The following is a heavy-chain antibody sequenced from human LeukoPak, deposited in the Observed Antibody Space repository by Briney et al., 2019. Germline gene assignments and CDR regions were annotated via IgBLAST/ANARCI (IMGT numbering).Heavy chain of an antibody. D-gene: IGHD4-11*01. CDR3: ARVSNYPTYYMDV. V-gene: IGHV4-31*03. J-gene: IGHJ6*03. CDR2: IYYSGST. Sequence: SETLSLTCTVSGSSISSDGFYWSWLRHHPGKGLEWFGYIYYSGSTYYNPSLKSRVIISVDTPKNQYSLKVSSVTAADTAVYYCARVSNYPTYYMDVWGKGTTVTVSS. CDR1: GSSISSDGFY.